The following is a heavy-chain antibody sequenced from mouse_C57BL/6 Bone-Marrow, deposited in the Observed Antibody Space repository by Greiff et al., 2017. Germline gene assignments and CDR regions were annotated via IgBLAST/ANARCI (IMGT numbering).Heavy chain of an antibody. CDR3: ARSIYYDYDPFYAMDY. V-gene: IGHV1-12*01. J-gene: IGHJ4*01. Sequence: QVQLKESGAELVRPGASVKMSCKASGYTFTSYNMHWVKQTPRQGLEWIGAIYPGNGDTSYNQKFKGKATLTVDKSSSTAYMQLSSLTSEDSAVYFCARSIYYDYDPFYAMDYWGQGTSVTVSS. CDR2: IYPGNGDT. CDR1: GYTFTSYN. D-gene: IGHD2-4*01.